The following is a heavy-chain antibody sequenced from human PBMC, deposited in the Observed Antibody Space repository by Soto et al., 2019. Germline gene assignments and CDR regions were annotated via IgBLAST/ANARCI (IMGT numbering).Heavy chain of an antibody. V-gene: IGHV3-33*01. CDR3: ARDRALLWFWEYSRGYFDY. CDR1: GFTFSSYG. D-gene: IGHD3-10*01. J-gene: IGHJ4*02. Sequence: QVQLVESGGGVVQPGRSLRLSCAASGFTFSSYGMHWVRQAPGKGLEWVAVIWYDGSNKYYADSVKGRFTISRDNSKNTLYLQMNSLRAEDTAVYYCARDRALLWFWEYSRGYFDYWGQGTLVTVSS. CDR2: IWYDGSNK.